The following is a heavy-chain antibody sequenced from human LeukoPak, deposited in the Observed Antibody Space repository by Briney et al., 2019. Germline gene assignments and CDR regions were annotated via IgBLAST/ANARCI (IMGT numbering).Heavy chain of an antibody. D-gene: IGHD3-9*01. CDR3: ARTGYDILTGYYTDY. CDR1: GGSISSGGYY. J-gene: IGHJ4*02. V-gene: IGHV4-30-2*01. CDR2: IYHSGST. Sequence: PSQTLSLTCTVSGGSISSGGYYWRWLRQPPGKGLEWLGYIYHSGSTYYNPSLKSRVTRAVDRSKNQFSLKLSSVTAADTAVYYCARTGYDILTGYYTDYWGQGTLVTVSS.